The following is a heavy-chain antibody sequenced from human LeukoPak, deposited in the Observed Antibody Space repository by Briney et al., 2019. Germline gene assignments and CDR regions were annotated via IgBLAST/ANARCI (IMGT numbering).Heavy chain of an antibody. CDR3: ARDGDKWNDFDY. CDR2: IKEDGSEK. D-gene: IGHD1-1*01. J-gene: IGHJ4*02. Sequence: AGGSLRLSCAASGFTFRSSWMTWVRQAPGTGLEWVANIKEDGSEKRYVDSVKGRFTISRDNAENSLYLQMTGLRVEDTAVYYCARDGDKWNDFDYWGQGTLVTVSS. CDR1: GFTFRSSW. V-gene: IGHV3-7*01.